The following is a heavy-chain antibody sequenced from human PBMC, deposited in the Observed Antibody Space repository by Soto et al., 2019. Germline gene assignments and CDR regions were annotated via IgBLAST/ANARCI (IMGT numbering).Heavy chain of an antibody. D-gene: IGHD5-18*01. Sequence: VGCVILSCLASGFTLTGFSVLWVLHAPGRGLECVASVSHDGIGRYSASVRGRFTISRDISKNTVFLQMGSLSGEDTAVYYCTRVGVGYTLGSGFTPWGQGTLVTVSS. CDR3: TRVGVGYTLGSGFTP. V-gene: IGHV3-30-3*01. CDR1: GFTLTGFS. CDR2: VSHDGIGR. J-gene: IGHJ5*02.